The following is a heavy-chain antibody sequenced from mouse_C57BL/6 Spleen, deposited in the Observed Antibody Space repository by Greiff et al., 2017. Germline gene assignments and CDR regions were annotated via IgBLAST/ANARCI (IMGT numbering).Heavy chain of an antibody. CDR2: IHPNSGST. Sequence: QVQLQQSGAELVKPGASVKLSCKASGYTFTSYWMHWVKQRPGQGLEWIGMIHPNSGSTNYNEKFKSKATLTVDKSSSTAYMQLSSLTSEDSAVYYCARSGYYGSSPIDYWGQGTTLTVSS. J-gene: IGHJ2*01. V-gene: IGHV1-64*01. CDR3: ARSGYYGSSPIDY. D-gene: IGHD1-1*01. CDR1: GYTFTSYW.